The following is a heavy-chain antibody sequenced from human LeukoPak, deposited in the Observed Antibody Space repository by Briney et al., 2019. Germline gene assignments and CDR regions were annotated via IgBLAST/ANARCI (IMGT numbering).Heavy chain of an antibody. CDR2: IIPIFGTA. Sequence: ASVKVSCKASAYTFTNYGISWVRQAPGQGLEWMGGIIPIFGTANYAQKFRCRVTITADESTSTAYMELSSLRSEDTAVYYCARQGGPQTNDAFDIWGQGTMVTVSS. CDR1: AYTFTNYG. V-gene: IGHV1-69*13. J-gene: IGHJ3*02. D-gene: IGHD2-15*01. CDR3: ARQGGPQTNDAFDI.